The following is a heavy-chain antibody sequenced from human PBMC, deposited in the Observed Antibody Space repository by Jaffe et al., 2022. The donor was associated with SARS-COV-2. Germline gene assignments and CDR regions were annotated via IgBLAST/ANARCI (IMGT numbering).Heavy chain of an antibody. CDR3: ARSRSYCDY. V-gene: IGHV4-38-2*02. J-gene: IGHJ4*02. Sequence: QVQLQESGPGLVKPSETLSLTCTVSGYSISSGYYWGWIRQPPGKGLEWIGSIYHSGSTYYNPSLKSRVTISVDTSKNQFSLKLSSVTAADTAVYYCARSRSYCDYWGQGTLVTVSS. CDR1: GYSISSGYY. CDR2: IYHSGST.